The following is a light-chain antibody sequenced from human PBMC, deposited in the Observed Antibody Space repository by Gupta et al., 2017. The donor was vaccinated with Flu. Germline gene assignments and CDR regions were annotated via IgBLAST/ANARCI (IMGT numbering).Light chain of an antibody. CDR3: QQYGSSPPT. Sequence: EGATFSCRACQRISSSYLAWYQQKPGQAPRLLIYGASSRATGIPDRFSGSGSGTVFTLTISRLEPEDFAVYYCQQYGSSPPTFGQGTKVEIK. CDR1: QRISSSY. V-gene: IGKV3-20*01. CDR2: GAS. J-gene: IGKJ1*01.